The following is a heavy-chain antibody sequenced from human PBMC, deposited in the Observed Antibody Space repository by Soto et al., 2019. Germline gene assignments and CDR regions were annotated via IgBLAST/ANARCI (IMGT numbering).Heavy chain of an antibody. J-gene: IGHJ1*01. Sequence: ASVKVSCKASGYTFTSYDINWVRQATGQGLEWMGWMNPNSGNTGYAQKFQGRVTMTRNTSISTAYMELSSLRSEDTAVYYCARAAIAVAGTGVDFQHWGQGTLVTVSS. CDR1: GYTFTSYD. CDR3: ARAAIAVAGTGVDFQH. D-gene: IGHD6-19*01. V-gene: IGHV1-8*01. CDR2: MNPNSGNT.